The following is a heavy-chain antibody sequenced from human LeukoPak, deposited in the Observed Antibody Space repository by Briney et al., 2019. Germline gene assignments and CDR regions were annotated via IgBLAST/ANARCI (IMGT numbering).Heavy chain of an antibody. D-gene: IGHD6-13*01. CDR3: AILAAADRRLYYYYYMDV. CDR2: IIPIFGTA. Sequence: SVKVSCKASGGTFSSYAISWVRQAPGQGLEWMGGIIPIFGTANYAQKFQGRVTIIADESTSTAYMELSSLRSEDTAVYYCAILAAADRRLYYYYYMDVWGKGTTVTVSS. J-gene: IGHJ6*03. V-gene: IGHV1-69*13. CDR1: GGTFSSYA.